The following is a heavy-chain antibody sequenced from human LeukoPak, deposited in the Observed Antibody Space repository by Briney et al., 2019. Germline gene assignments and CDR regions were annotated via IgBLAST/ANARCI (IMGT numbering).Heavy chain of an antibody. CDR2: NSSSGSTI. J-gene: IGHJ4*02. V-gene: IGHV3-48*03. D-gene: IGHD3-10*01. CDR3: AQIYTYGSSQFDY. Sequence: PGGYLRLSCAASGFTFSNYEMNWVRQAPGKGLEWVSSNSSSGSTIYYADYVKGRFTISTDNAKNSLYLQMNSLRAEDTAVYYCAQIYTYGSSQFDYWGQGTLVTVSS. CDR1: GFTFSNYE.